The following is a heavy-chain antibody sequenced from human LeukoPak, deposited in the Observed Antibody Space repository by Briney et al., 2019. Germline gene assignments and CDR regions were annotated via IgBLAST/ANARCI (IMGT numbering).Heavy chain of an antibody. CDR2: IYYSGTT. V-gene: IGHV4-39*01. CDR1: GGSISSSGYY. CDR3: ARRASDYFYYYMDV. Sequence: SETLSLTCTVTGGSISSSGYYWAWIRQPPGKGLEWIGSIYYSGTTYYNPSLESRVTISEDTSKNQFSLMLRSVTAADTAVYFCARRASDYFYYYMDVWGKGTTVTVSS. J-gene: IGHJ6*03.